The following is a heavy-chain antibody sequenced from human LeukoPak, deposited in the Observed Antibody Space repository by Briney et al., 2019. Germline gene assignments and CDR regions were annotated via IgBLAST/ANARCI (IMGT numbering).Heavy chain of an antibody. CDR2: IIPIFGTA. Sequence: RASVKVFCKASGGTFSSYAISWVRQAPGQGLEWMGGIIPIFGTANYAQKFQGRVTITADESTSTAYMELSSLRSEDTAVYYCARDRDEGLGGFLEYYWGQGTLVTVSS. CDR1: GGTFSSYA. D-gene: IGHD3-3*01. CDR3: ARDRDEGLGGFLEYY. V-gene: IGHV1-69*13. J-gene: IGHJ4*02.